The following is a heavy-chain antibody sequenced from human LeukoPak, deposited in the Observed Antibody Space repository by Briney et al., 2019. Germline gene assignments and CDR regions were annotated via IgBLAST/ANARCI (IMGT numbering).Heavy chain of an antibody. Sequence: GGSLRLSCAASGFTFSSYSMNWVRQAPGKGLEWVSSISSSSSYIYYADSVKGRFTISRDNAKNSLYLQMNSLRAEDTAVYYCAKDQWDLPSDVWGKGTTVIVSS. CDR2: ISSSSSYI. D-gene: IGHD1-26*01. V-gene: IGHV3-21*04. J-gene: IGHJ6*04. CDR1: GFTFSSYS. CDR3: AKDQWDLPSDV.